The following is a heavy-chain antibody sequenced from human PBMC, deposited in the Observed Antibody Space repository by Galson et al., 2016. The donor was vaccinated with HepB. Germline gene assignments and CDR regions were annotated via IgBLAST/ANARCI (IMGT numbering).Heavy chain of an antibody. CDR2: ISTSTTYT. Sequence: SLRLSCAASGFTFTDYYMSWIRQAPGKGLEWVSYISTSTTYTSYADSVKGRFTLSIDNAKNSLYLEMRSLRAEDTAVYYCAREDFGGHFMDVWGKGTTVTVSS. CDR3: AREDFGGHFMDV. V-gene: IGHV3-11*06. J-gene: IGHJ6*03. CDR1: GFTFTDYY. D-gene: IGHD3-10*01.